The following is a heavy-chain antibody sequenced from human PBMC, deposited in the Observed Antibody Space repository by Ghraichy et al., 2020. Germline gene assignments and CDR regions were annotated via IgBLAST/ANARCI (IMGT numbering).Heavy chain of an antibody. V-gene: IGHV1-2*06. CDR1: GYNFIAFY. J-gene: IGHJ4*02. CDR2: INPNSGDT. Sequence: ASVKVSCTASGYNFIAFYMHWVRQAPGQGLEWMGRINPNSGDTIYAQKFQGRVTMTRDTSISTAYMELSRLTFDDTALYYCARKLVDCNGGSCYFRLDYWGQGALVTVSS. CDR3: ARKLVDCNGGSCYFRLDY. D-gene: IGHD2-15*01.